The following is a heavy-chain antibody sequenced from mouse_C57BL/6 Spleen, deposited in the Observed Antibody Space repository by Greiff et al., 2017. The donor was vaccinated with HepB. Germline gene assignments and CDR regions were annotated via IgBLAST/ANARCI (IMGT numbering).Heavy chain of an antibody. D-gene: IGHD1-1*01. V-gene: IGHV1-59*01. CDR1: GYTFTSYW. J-gene: IGHJ1*03. CDR2: IDPSDSYT. Sequence: QVQLQQPGAELVRPGTSVKLSCKASGYTFTSYWMHWVKQRPGQGLEWIGVIDPSDSYTNYNQKFKGKATLTVDTSSSTAYMQLSSLTSEDSAVYYCARGYYGSIHWYFDVWGTGTTVTVSS. CDR3: ARGYYGSIHWYFDV.